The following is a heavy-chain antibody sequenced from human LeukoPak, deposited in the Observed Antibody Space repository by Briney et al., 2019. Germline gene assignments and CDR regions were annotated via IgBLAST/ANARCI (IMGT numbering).Heavy chain of an antibody. CDR1: GFTFSSYA. V-gene: IGHV3-23*01. CDR3: AKDMTSYYGSGSYYNYFDY. CDR2: MSGSADIT. Sequence: PGGSLRLSCAASGFTFSSYAMSWVRQAPGKGLEWVSSMSGSADITYYGDSVKGRFTISRDNSKNILYLQMNSLRAEDTALYYCAKDMTSYYGSGSYYNYFDYWGQGTLVTVSS. J-gene: IGHJ4*02. D-gene: IGHD3-10*01.